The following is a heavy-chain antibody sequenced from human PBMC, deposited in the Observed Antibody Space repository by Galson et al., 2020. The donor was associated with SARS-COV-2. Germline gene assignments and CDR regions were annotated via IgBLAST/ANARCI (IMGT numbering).Heavy chain of an antibody. Sequence: GSLRLSCAASGYTFSTYTMNWVRQAPGKGLEWVSSISSRSTYIYYADSVKGRFTISRDNAKNSLYLQMNSLRAEDTAVYYCARDPEDSFDLWGQGTMVTVSS. V-gene: IGHV3-21*01. J-gene: IGHJ3*01. CDR2: ISSRSTYI. CDR1: GYTFSTYT. CDR3: ARDPEDSFDL.